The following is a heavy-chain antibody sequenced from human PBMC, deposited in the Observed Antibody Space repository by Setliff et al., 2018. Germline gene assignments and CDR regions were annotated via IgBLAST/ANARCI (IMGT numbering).Heavy chain of an antibody. CDR2: IQKSGSA. CDR3: ARLSWDGLRYYGLDV. CDR1: GASINNHF. J-gene: IGHJ6*02. Sequence: SETLSLTCTVSGASINNHFWSWIRQPPGKGLECIGYIQKSGSANYNPSLMSRVTISVDTSRNQFSLKLRSVTAADTAVYYCARLSWDGLRYYGLDVWGQGATVTVSS. D-gene: IGHD3-10*01. V-gene: IGHV4-59*11.